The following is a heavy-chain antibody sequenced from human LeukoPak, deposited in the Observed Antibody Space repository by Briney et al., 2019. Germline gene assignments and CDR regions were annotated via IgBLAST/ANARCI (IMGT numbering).Heavy chain of an antibody. CDR1: GFTFSSYA. J-gene: IGHJ4*02. V-gene: IGHV3-23*01. D-gene: IGHD3-10*01. CDR2: ISGSGGST. Sequence: PGGSLRLSCAASGFTFSSYAMSWVRQAPGKGLEWVSAISGSGGSTYYADSVKGRFTISRDNSKNTLYLQMNSLRAEDTAVYYCARMVNYGSGSYPDYWGQGTLVTVPS. CDR3: ARMVNYGSGSYPDY.